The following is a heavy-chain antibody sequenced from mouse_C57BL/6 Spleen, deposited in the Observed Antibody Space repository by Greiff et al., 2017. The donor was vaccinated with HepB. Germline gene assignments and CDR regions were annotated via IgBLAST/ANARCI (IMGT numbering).Heavy chain of an antibody. CDR1: GYTFTSYW. CDR2: IYPSDSET. J-gene: IGHJ2*01. V-gene: IGHV1-61*01. Sequence: QVQLQQPGAELVRPGSSVKLSCKASGYTFTSYWMDWVKQRPGQGLEWIGNIYPSDSETHYNQKFKDKATLTVDKSSSTAYMQLSSLTSEDSAVYYCAREDNYLDYWGQGTTLTVPS. CDR3: AREDNYLDY.